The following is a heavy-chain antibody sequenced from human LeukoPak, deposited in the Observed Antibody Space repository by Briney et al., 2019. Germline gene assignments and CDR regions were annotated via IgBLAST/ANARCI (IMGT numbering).Heavy chain of an antibody. CDR1: GINFANYA. CDR2: ISADGGST. CDR3: AKESGKFDY. J-gene: IGHJ4*02. Sequence: GGSLRLSCVVSGINFANYAMHWVRQPPGKGLEWVSLISADGGSTFSADSVKGRFSISRDNSKNSLYLQMNSLRSEDTAMYYCAKESGKFDYWGQGTLVAVSS. V-gene: IGHV3-43*02.